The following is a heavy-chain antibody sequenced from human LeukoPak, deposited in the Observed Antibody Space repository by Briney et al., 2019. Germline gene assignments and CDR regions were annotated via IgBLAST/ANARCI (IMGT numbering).Heavy chain of an antibody. CDR1: GYKFTNYW. V-gene: IGHV5-51*01. CDR3: ARHEYDSSGYYYSSDY. Sequence: GESLKISCKASGYKFTNYWIGWVRQMPGKGLEWMTIIYPGDSETRYSPSFQGQVTISADKSIGTTYLQWSSLKASDTAMYYCARHEYDSSGYYYSSDYWGQGTLVTVSS. CDR2: IYPGDSET. J-gene: IGHJ4*02. D-gene: IGHD3-22*01.